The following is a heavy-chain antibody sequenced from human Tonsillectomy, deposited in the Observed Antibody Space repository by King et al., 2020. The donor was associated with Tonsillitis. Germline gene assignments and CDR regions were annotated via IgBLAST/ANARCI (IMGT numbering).Heavy chain of an antibody. CDR2: ISWDGGCT. Sequence: VQLVESGGVVVQPGGSLRLSCAASGFPFYYSTMHWVRQAPGKGLEWVSLISWDGGCTYFVASVKGRLTISRDNSNNSLYLQMDSLRTEDTALYYCARGALVVITGGAFDIWGQGTMVTVSS. V-gene: IGHV3-43*01. J-gene: IGHJ3*02. CDR1: GFPFYYST. CDR3: ARGALVVITGGAFDI. D-gene: IGHD3-22*01.